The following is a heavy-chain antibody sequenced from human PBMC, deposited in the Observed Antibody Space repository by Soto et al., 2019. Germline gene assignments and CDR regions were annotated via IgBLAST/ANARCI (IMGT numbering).Heavy chain of an antibody. J-gene: IGHJ4*02. CDR3: ARVQRGYSGYDEL. CDR1: GGSISSGDYY. Sequence: QVQLQESGPGLVKPSQTLSLTCTVSGGSISSGDYYWSWIRQPPGKGLEWIGYIYYSGSTYYNPSLKSRVTLSVDTSKNQYSLKLSSVTAADTAVYYCARVQRGYSGYDELWGQGTLVTVSS. CDR2: IYYSGST. D-gene: IGHD5-12*01. V-gene: IGHV4-30-4*01.